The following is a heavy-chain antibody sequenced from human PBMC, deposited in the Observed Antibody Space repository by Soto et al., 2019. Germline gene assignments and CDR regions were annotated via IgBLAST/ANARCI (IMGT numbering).Heavy chain of an antibody. V-gene: IGHV6-1*01. CDR1: GDSVSSNSAA. CDR2: TYYRSKWYN. J-gene: IGHJ6*03. Sequence: SQTLSLTCAISGDSVSSNSAAWNWIRQSPSRGLEWLGRTYYRSKWYNDYAVSVKSRITINPDTSKNQFSLQLNSVTPEDTAVYYCARASEMTTVTTYYYYYMDVWGKGTTVTVSS. D-gene: IGHD4-4*01. CDR3: ARASEMTTVTTYYYYYMDV.